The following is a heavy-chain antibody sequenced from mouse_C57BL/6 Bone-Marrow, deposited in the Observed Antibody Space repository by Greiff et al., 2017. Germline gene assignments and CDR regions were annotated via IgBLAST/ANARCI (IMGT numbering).Heavy chain of an antibody. V-gene: IGHV1-81*01. CDR1: GYTFTSYG. CDR3: ARAYGSSSSYWYFAV. D-gene: IGHD1-1*01. J-gene: IGHJ1*03. Sequence: QVQLQQSGAELARPGASVKLSCKASGYTFTSYGISWVKQRTGQGLEWIGEIYPRSGNTYYNEKFKGKATLTADKSSSTAYMELRSRTSEDSAVYFCARAYGSSSSYWYFAVWGTGTTVTVSS. CDR2: IYPRSGNT.